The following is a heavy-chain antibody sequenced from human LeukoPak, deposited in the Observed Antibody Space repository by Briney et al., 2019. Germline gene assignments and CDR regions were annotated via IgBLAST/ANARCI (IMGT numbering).Heavy chain of an antibody. D-gene: IGHD6-13*01. V-gene: IGHV3-9*01. J-gene: IGHJ5*02. CDR3: AKDMSSSWYETLNWFDP. Sequence: GGSLRLSCAASGFTFSSYSMNWVRQAPGKGLEWVSGISWNSGSIGYADSVKGRFTISRDNAKNSLYLQMNSLRAEDTALYYCAKDMSSSWYETLNWFDPWGQGTLVTVSS. CDR1: GFTFSSYS. CDR2: ISWNSGSI.